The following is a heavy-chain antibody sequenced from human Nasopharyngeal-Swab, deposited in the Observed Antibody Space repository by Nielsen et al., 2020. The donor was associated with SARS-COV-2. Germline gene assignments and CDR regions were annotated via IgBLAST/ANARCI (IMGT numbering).Heavy chain of an antibody. D-gene: IGHD1-26*01. J-gene: IGHJ6*03. CDR2: IGTAGDT. Sequence: GESLKISCAASGFTFSRYDMHWVRQATGKGLEWVSAIGTAGDTYYPGSVKGRFTISRENAKDSLYLQMNSLRAGDTAVYYCARGDGSYYSYYYYYMDVWGKGTTVTVSS. V-gene: IGHV3-13*01. CDR1: GFTFSRYD. CDR3: ARGDGSYYSYYYYYMDV.